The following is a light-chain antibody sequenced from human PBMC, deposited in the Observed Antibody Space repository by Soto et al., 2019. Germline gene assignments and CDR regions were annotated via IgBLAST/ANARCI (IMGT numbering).Light chain of an antibody. CDR3: QQSYSTLRT. V-gene: IGKV1-5*03. CDR1: QTISSW. Sequence: DIQMTQSPSTLSGSVGDRVTITCRASQTISSWLAWYQQKPGKAPKLLIYKASTLKSGVPSRFSGSGSGTDFTLTISSLQPEDFATYYCQQSYSTLRTFGQGTKVDI. J-gene: IGKJ1*01. CDR2: KAS.